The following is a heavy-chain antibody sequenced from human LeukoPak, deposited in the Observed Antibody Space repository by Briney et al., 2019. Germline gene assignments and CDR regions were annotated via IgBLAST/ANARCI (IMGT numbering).Heavy chain of an antibody. CDR3: ARGLVALDY. CDR2: IKTDGSGT. Sequence: GGSLRLSCAASGFTFSAYWMHWVLQAPGKGLVWVSRIKTDGSGTDSADSVKGRFTISRDNAKNTLYLQMNSLTAEDTAVYYCARGLVALDYWGQGTLVTVSS. V-gene: IGHV3-74*01. CDR1: GFTFSAYW. J-gene: IGHJ4*02. D-gene: IGHD2-21*01.